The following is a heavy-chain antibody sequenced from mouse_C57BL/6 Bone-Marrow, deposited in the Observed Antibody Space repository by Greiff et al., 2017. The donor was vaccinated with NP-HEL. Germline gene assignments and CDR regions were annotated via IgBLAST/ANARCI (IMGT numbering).Heavy chain of an antibody. Sequence: LVESGAELARPGASVKLSCKASGYTFTSYGISWVKQRTGQGLEWIGEIYPRSGNTYYNEKFKGKATLTADKSSSTAYMELRSLTSEDSAVYFCARRGYGSQIDYWGQGTTLTVSS. J-gene: IGHJ2*01. CDR2: IYPRSGNT. CDR3: ARRGYGSQIDY. CDR1: GYTFTSYG. D-gene: IGHD1-1*01. V-gene: IGHV1-81*01.